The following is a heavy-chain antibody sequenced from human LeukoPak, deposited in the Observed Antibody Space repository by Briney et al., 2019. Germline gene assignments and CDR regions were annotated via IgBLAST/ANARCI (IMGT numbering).Heavy chain of an antibody. Sequence: GGSLRLSCEASGFTFTSYAMHWVRQAPGNGLESVSSISASGSGTFYTDSMNGRFTIARDNAKKTFFLQMKNLRPGDTALYYCAKGRDTSGRQNFDFWGQGTLVTVSS. V-gene: IGHV3-23*01. CDR1: GFTFTSYA. D-gene: IGHD6-19*01. J-gene: IGHJ4*02. CDR3: AKGRDTSGRQNFDF. CDR2: ISASGSGT.